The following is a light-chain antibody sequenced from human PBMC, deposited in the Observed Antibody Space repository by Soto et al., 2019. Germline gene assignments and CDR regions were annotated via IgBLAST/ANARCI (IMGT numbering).Light chain of an antibody. CDR3: QQYNNWPRT. CDR1: QSVSSN. V-gene: IGKV3-15*01. CDR2: GAS. J-gene: IGKJ1*01. Sequence: EIVMTQSPATLSVSPGERATLSCRASQSVSSNLAWYQQKPGQAPRLLIYGASTRATGIPARFSGSRSGTEFTLTISSLQSEHFAVYYCQQYNNWPRTFGQGTKVEIK.